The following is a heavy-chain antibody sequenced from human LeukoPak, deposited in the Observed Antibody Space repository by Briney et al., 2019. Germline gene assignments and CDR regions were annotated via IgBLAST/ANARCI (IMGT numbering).Heavy chain of an antibody. D-gene: IGHD6-13*01. CDR1: GFTFSSYG. Sequence: GGSLRLSCAASGFTFSSYGMHWVRQAPGKGLEWVAVIWYDGSNKYYADSVKGRFTISRDNSKNTLYLQMNSLRAEDTAVYYCAKDKSSWYGDLDYWGQGTLVTVSS. CDR3: AKDKSSWYGDLDY. V-gene: IGHV3-30*02. J-gene: IGHJ4*02. CDR2: IWYDGSNK.